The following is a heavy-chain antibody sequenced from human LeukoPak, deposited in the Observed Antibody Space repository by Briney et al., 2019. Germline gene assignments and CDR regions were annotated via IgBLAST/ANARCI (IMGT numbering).Heavy chain of an antibody. V-gene: IGHV4-34*01. CDR1: GGSFSGYY. CDR3: ARERLNRVVEMATTFDI. J-gene: IGHJ3*02. CDR2: INHSGST. Sequence: SETLSLTCAVYGGSFSGYYWSWIRQPPGKGLEWIGEINHSGSTNYNPSLKSPVTISVDTSKNQFSLKLSSVTAADTAVYYCARERLNRVVEMATTFDIWGQGAMVTVSS. D-gene: IGHD5-24*01.